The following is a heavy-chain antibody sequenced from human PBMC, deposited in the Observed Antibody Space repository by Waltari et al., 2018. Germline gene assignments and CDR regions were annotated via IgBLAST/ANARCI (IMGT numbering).Heavy chain of an antibody. V-gene: IGHV3-74*01. CDR1: GFIFSRYW. J-gene: IGHJ6*03. CDR2: INSDGSGT. Sequence: EVQLVESGGGLVQPGGSLRLSCAASGFIFSRYWMHWVRQGPGKGLVWVTRINSDGSGTIYADSVKGRFTISRDNAKNTLYLQLNSLRVEDTAVYYCAREPSPDSSGYFYYYMDVWGKGTTVTVSS. CDR3: AREPSPDSSGYFYYYMDV. D-gene: IGHD3-22*01.